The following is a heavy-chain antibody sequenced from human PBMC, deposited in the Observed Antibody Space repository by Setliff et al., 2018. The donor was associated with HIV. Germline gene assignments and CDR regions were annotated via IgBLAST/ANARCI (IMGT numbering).Heavy chain of an antibody. D-gene: IGHD6-13*01. CDR3: ARGSGYTRSWVPGGS. CDR2: INPNSGGT. V-gene: IGHV1-2*02. CDR1: GYTFIGDY. Sequence: ASVKVSCKASGYTFIGDYMHWVRQAPGQGLEWMGWINPNSGGTNFAQKFQGRVTMTRDTPISTAYMELSRVKSDDTAVYYCARGSGYTRSWVPGGSWGQGTMVTVSS. J-gene: IGHJ3*01.